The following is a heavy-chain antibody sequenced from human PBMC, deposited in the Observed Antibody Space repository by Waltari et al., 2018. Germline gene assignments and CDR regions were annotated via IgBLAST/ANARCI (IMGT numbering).Heavy chain of an antibody. Sequence: VQLVESGGGVVQPGRSLRLSCAASGFTFSSYGMHWVRQAPGKGLEWVSRINSDGSSTSYADSVKGRFTISRDNAKNTLYLQMNSLRAEDTAVYYCARGGVAPALLPYWGQGTLVTVSS. CDR3: ARGGVAPALLPY. V-gene: IGHV3-74*02. CDR1: GFTFSSYG. D-gene: IGHD2-15*01. CDR2: INSDGSST. J-gene: IGHJ4*02.